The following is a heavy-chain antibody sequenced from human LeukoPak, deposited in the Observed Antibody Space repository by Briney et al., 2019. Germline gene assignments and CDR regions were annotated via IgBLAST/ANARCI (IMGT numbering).Heavy chain of an antibody. CDR2: IYPGDSDT. CDR1: GYSFTSYW. Sequence: GESLKISCKGSGYSFTSYWIGWVRQMPGKGLEWMGIIYPGDSDTRYSPSFQGQVTISADKSISTAYLQWSSLKASDTAMYYCARLGQRFLEWLDAFDIWGQGTMVTVSS. D-gene: IGHD3-3*01. V-gene: IGHV5-51*01. J-gene: IGHJ3*02. CDR3: ARLGQRFLEWLDAFDI.